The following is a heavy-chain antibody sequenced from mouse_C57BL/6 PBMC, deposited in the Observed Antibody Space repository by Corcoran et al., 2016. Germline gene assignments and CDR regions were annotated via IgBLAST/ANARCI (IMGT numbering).Heavy chain of an antibody. Sequence: EVQLQQSGPELVKPGASVKISCKAAGYTFTDYYMNWVKQSHGKSLEWIGDINPNNGGTSYNQKFKGKATLTVDKSSSTAYMELRSLTSEDSAVYYCARDLLRSYWGQGTLVTVSA. CDR1: GYTFTDYY. V-gene: IGHV1-26*01. CDR3: ARDLLRSY. J-gene: IGHJ3*01. CDR2: INPNNGGT. D-gene: IGHD1-1*01.